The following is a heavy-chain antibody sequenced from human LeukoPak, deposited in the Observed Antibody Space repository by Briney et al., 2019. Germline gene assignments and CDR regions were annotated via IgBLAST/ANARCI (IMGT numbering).Heavy chain of an antibody. V-gene: IGHV4-4*02. CDR2: ISHGGST. CDR3: ARNMVGETTFDY. Sequence: PSGTLSLTCAVSGGSISGNNWWSWVRQPPGKGLEWIGEISHGGSTGYNSSLKSRVTISVDKSKNQFSLKLSSVTAADTAVYYCARNMVGETTFDYWGQGTLVTVSS. J-gene: IGHJ4*02. CDR1: GGSISGNNW. D-gene: IGHD2/OR15-2a*01.